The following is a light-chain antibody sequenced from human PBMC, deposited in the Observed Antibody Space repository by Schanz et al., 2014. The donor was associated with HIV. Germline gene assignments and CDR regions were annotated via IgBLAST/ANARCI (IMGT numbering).Light chain of an antibody. CDR1: QSLLHSDGYNY. V-gene: IGKV2-28*01. Sequence: EIVMTQSPLSLPVTPGEPASISCRSNQSLLHSDGYNYLDWYLQKPGQSPHVLIYSGSNRASGVPDRFSGSGSGTNFTLQISRVEAEDVGVYYCMQALQTPLTFGGGTKVEIK. J-gene: IGKJ4*01. CDR2: SGS. CDR3: MQALQTPLT.